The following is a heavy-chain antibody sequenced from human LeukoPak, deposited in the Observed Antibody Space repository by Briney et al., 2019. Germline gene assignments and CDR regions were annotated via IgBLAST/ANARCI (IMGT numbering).Heavy chain of an antibody. D-gene: IGHD2-2*01. Sequence: GGSLRLSCAASGFTFSTYRMSWVRQAPGKGLEWVANIKQDGSEKHYVDSVKGRFTISRDNAKNSLFLQMNSLRAEDTAVYYCARGGSVKYSTHGGFDYWGQGTLVTVSS. J-gene: IGHJ4*02. CDR2: IKQDGSEK. CDR1: GFTFSTYR. CDR3: ARGGSVKYSTHGGFDY. V-gene: IGHV3-7*03.